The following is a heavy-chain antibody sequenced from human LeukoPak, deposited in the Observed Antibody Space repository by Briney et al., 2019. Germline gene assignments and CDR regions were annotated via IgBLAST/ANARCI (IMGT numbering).Heavy chain of an antibody. CDR2: IYYSGGT. CDR1: GGSISDYY. V-gene: IGHV4-59*01. Sequence: SETLSLTCTVSGGSISDYYWSWIRQPPGKGLEWIGYIYYSGGTTYNPSLKSRVTMSVDTSKNQFSLKLSSVTAADTAVYYCARGDFCSSTSCYLRPMDVWGKGTTVTVSS. D-gene: IGHD2-2*01. CDR3: ARGDFCSSTSCYLRPMDV. J-gene: IGHJ6*03.